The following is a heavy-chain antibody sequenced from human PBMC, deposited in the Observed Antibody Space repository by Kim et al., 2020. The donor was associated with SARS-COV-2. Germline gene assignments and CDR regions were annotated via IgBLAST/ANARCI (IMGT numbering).Heavy chain of an antibody. D-gene: IGHD3-3*02. J-gene: IGHJ3*02. Sequence: DGSERYYADSAQGRFNIARDNAKKSLYLQMNSLRAEDTAVYYCAKTRALDIWGQGTMVTVSS. V-gene: IGHV3-7*01. CDR2: DGSER. CDR3: AKTRALDI.